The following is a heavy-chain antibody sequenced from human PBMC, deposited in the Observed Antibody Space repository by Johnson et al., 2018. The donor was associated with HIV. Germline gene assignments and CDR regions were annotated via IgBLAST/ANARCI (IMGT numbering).Heavy chain of an antibody. D-gene: IGHD3-22*01. CDR1: GFSFSGSA. CDR3: AKGMYYYDSSGYYLDAFDI. J-gene: IGHJ3*02. V-gene: IGHV3-30-3*01. Sequence: QVHLVESGGGVVQPGRSLRLSCAASGFSFSGSAMHWVRQAPGKGLEWVAGISYDGSNKYYADSVKGRFTISRDNSKNTLYLKMNSLSAEDTAVYYCAKGMYYYDSSGYYLDAFDIWGQGTMVTVSS. CDR2: ISYDGSNK.